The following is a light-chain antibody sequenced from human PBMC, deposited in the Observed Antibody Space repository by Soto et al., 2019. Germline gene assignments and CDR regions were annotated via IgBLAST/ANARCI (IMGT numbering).Light chain of an antibody. CDR3: SSKTSRNTLV. J-gene: IGLJ3*02. CDR2: EVS. CDR1: ISDFGDYKY. V-gene: IGLV2-14*01. Sequence: QSVLTQPAFVSGSLGQSTTISCTGTISDFGDYKYVSWYQQHPGKAPKLLLYEVSNRPSGVSYRFSGSKSGTSASLTISGLQAEDEADYYCSSKTSRNTLVVGGGTQLTVL.